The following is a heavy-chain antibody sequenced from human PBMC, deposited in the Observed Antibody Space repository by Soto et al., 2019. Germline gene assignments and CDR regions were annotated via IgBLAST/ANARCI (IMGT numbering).Heavy chain of an antibody. J-gene: IGHJ4*02. CDR1: GGSINSSTYC. V-gene: IGHV4-39*01. D-gene: IGHD6-19*01. CDR2: ICYSGGT. CDR3: ARRTRVAVAGTSRFDY. Sequence: SETLSLTCSVSGGSINSSTYCWGWIRQPPGKGLEWIGSICYSGGTYYNPSLESRVTISVDTSKNQFSLNLSSVTAADTAVYYCARRTRVAVAGTSRFDYWGQGTLVTVSS.